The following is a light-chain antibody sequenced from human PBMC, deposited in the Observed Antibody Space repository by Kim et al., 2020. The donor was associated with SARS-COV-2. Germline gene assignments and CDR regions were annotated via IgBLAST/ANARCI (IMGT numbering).Light chain of an antibody. CDR1: SGSIASNY. Sequence: NFMLTQPHSVSESPGKTVTISCTRSSGSIASNYVQWYQQRPGSAPTTVIYEDNQRPSGVPDRFSGSIDSSSNSASLTISGLKTEDEADYYFQSYDPWVFGGGTQLTVL. CDR2: EDN. V-gene: IGLV6-57*04. CDR3: QSYDPWV. J-gene: IGLJ3*02.